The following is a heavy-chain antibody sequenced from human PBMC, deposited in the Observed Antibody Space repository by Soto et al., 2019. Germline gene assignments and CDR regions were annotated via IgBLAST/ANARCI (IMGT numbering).Heavy chain of an antibody. Sequence: GGSLRLSCAASGFTFSSYAMSWVRQAPGKGLEWVSAISGSGGSTYYADSVKGRFTISRDNSKNTLYLQMNSLRAEDTAVYYCPPPFGYYYYYYMDVWGKGTTVTVSS. V-gene: IGHV3-23*01. CDR3: PPPFGYYYYYYMDV. J-gene: IGHJ6*03. D-gene: IGHD3-10*01. CDR2: ISGSGGST. CDR1: GFTFSSYA.